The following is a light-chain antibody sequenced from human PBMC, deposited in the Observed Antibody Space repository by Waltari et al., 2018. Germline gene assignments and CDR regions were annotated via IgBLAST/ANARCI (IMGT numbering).Light chain of an antibody. CDR2: KDT. Sequence: SYELTQPPSVSVSPGQTARIPCSGDALPKRYAYWYQQKPGQAPVVLIYKDTERPSGIPERFSGSSSGTTVTLTISGVQAEDEADYYGQSADRSGTQGVFGGGTKLTVL. J-gene: IGLJ2*01. CDR3: QSADRSGTQGV. V-gene: IGLV3-25*03. CDR1: ALPKRY.